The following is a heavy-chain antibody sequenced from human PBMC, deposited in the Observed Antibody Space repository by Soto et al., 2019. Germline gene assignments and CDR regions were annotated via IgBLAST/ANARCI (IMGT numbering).Heavy chain of an antibody. D-gene: IGHD6-13*01. V-gene: IGHV3-30*18. CDR2: ISSDGNTK. CDR3: AKDGATAGTFDY. Sequence: QVQLVESGGDVVQPGRSLRLSCAASGFTISSYAMKWVRQAPGKRLEWVGVISSDGNTKVYADSMKGRFTISRDNSKNTLYLQMNSLRPEDTAVYYCAKDGATAGTFDYWGQGTLVTVSS. J-gene: IGHJ4*02. CDR1: GFTISSYA.